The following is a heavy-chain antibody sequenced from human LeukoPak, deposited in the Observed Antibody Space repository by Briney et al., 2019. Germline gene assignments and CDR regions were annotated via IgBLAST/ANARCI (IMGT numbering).Heavy chain of an antibody. CDR3: ARVSPNSGYDSTEY. CDR2: IIPILGIA. D-gene: IGHD5-12*01. J-gene: IGHJ4*02. CDR1: GGTFSSYA. V-gene: IGHV1-69*04. Sequence: GASVKVSCKASGGTFSSYAISWVRQAPGQGLEWMGRIIPILGIANYAQKFQGRVTITAEKSTSTAYMELSSLRSEDTAVYYCARVSPNSGYDSTEYWGQGTLVTVSS.